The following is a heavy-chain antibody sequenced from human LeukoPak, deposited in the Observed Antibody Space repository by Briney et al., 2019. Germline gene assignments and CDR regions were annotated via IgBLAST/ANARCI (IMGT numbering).Heavy chain of an antibody. CDR3: ARDTLNSEYYCYGMDV. V-gene: IGHV3-53*01. CDR2: IYSGGST. CDR1: GFTVSSNY. J-gene: IGHJ6*02. Sequence: GGSLRLSCAASGFTVSSNYMSWVRQAPGKGLEWVSVIYSGGSTYYADSVKGRFTISRDNSKNTLYLQMNSLRAEDTAVYYCARDTLNSEYYCYGMDVWGQGTTVTVSS.